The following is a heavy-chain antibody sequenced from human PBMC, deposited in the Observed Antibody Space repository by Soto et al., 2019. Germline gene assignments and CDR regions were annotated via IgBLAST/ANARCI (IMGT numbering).Heavy chain of an antibody. CDR2: IYYSGST. J-gene: IGHJ4*02. D-gene: IGHD5-18*01. CDR1: GGSISTTTYY. CDR3: ARLRAVDTAMVLDY. V-gene: IGHV4-61*05. Sequence: PSETLSLTCTVSGGSISTTTYYWGWVRQPPGKGLEWIGYIYYSGSTNYNPSLKSRVTISVDTSKNQFSLRLSSVTAADTAVYYCARLRAVDTAMVLDYWGQGTLVTVSS.